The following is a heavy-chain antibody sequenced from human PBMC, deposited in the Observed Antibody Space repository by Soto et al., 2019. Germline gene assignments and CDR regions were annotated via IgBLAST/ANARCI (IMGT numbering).Heavy chain of an antibody. CDR2: INHSGST. D-gene: IGHD3-10*01. CDR1: GGSFSGYY. V-gene: IGHV4-34*01. CDR3: ASGALGAKYLQH. J-gene: IGHJ1*01. Sequence: QVQLQQWGAGLLKPSETLSLTCAVYGGSFSGYYWSWIRQPPGKGLEWIGEINHSGSTNYNPSLTRPAPLSVDTSKNQLSLTLGSVTAADTAVYYCASGALGAKYLQHWGPGTLVTVSS.